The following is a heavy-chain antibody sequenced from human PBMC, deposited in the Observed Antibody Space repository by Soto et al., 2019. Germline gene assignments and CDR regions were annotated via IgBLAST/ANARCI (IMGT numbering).Heavy chain of an antibody. CDR1: GGSISSYY. CDR3: ARDRLESTFDP. Sequence: PSETLSLTCTVSGGSISSYYWSWIRQPAGKGLEWIGRIYTSGSTKYNPSLKSRVTMSVDTSKNQFSLKVSSVTAADTAVYYCARDRLESTFDPWGQGTLVTVSS. D-gene: IGHD6-25*01. V-gene: IGHV4-4*07. CDR2: IYTSGST. J-gene: IGHJ5*02.